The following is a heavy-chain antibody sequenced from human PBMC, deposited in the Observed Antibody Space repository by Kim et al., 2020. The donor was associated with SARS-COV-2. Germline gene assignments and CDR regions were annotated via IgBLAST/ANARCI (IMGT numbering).Heavy chain of an antibody. Sequence: GGSLRLSCAASGFTFSSYGMHWVRQAPGKGLEWVAVIWYDGSNKYYADSVKGRFTISRDNSKNTLYLQMNSLRAEDTAVYYCARDRDFWSGRNYGMDVWGQGTTVTVSS. D-gene: IGHD3-3*01. CDR1: GFTFSSYG. CDR3: ARDRDFWSGRNYGMDV. J-gene: IGHJ6*02. CDR2: IWYDGSNK. V-gene: IGHV3-33*01.